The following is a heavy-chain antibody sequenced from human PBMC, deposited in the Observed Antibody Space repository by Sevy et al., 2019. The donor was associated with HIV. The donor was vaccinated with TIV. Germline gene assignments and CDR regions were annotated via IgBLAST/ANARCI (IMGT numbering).Heavy chain of an antibody. CDR1: GGTFSSYA. Sequence: ASVKVSCKASGGTFSSYAISWVRQAPGQGLEWMGGIIPIFGTANYAQKFQGRVTITADESTSTAYMELGSLRSEDTAVYYCARAGYCSGGSCYHYYYYGMDVWGQGTTVTVSS. D-gene: IGHD2-15*01. CDR3: ARAGYCSGGSCYHYYYYGMDV. CDR2: IIPIFGTA. V-gene: IGHV1-69*13. J-gene: IGHJ6*02.